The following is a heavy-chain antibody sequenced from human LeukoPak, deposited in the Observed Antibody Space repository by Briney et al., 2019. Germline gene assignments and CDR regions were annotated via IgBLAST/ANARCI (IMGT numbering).Heavy chain of an antibody. D-gene: IGHD4-17*01. CDR3: ARERRGLRGAFDI. CDR2: ISYDGSNK. V-gene: IGHV3-30-3*01. CDR1: GFTFSSYA. J-gene: IGHJ3*02. Sequence: GRSLILSCAASGFTFSSYAMHWVRQAPGEGLEWVAVISYDGSNKYYADSVKGRFTISRDNSKNTLYLQMNSLRAEDTAVYYCARERRGLRGAFDIWGQGTMVTVSS.